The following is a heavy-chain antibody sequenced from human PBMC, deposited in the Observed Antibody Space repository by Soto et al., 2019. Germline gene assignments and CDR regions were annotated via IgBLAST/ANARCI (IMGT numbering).Heavy chain of an antibody. D-gene: IGHD3-3*01. CDR3: AKGGHYDFWSGRTFDY. J-gene: IGHJ4*02. CDR1: GFTFDDYA. V-gene: IGHV3-9*01. Sequence: SLRLSCAASGFTFDDYAMHWVRQAPGKGLEWVSGISWNSGSIGYADSVKGRFTISRDNAKNSLYLQMKSLRAEDTALYYCAKGGHYDFWSGRTFDYWGQGTLVTVSS. CDR2: ISWNSGSI.